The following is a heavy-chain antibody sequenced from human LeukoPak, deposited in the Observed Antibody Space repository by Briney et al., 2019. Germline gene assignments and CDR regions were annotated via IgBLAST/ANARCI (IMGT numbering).Heavy chain of an antibody. J-gene: IGHJ4*02. CDR3: ARVGSGYYYGVFDY. CDR1: GFTVSSNY. V-gene: IGHV3-66*01. D-gene: IGHD3-22*01. Sequence: GGSLRLSCAASGFTVSSNYMSWVRQAPGKGLGWVSVIYSGGSTYYADSVKGRFTISRDNSKNTLYLQMNSLRAENTAVYYCARVGSGYYYGVFDYWGQGTLVTVSS. CDR2: IYSGGST.